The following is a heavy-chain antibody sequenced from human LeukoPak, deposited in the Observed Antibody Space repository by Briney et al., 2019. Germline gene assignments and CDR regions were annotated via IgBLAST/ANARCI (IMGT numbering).Heavy chain of an antibody. CDR1: GFTFSNFW. D-gene: IGHD3-10*02. J-gene: IGHJ6*04. Sequence: GGSLRLSCAASGFTFSNFWMSWVRQVPGKGLEWVANIKQDGTEKYFVDSVKGRFTISRDNAKNSLYLQMTSLRAEDAAVYYCAELGITMIGGVWGKGTTVTISS. CDR2: IKQDGTEK. V-gene: IGHV3-7*01. CDR3: AELGITMIGGV.